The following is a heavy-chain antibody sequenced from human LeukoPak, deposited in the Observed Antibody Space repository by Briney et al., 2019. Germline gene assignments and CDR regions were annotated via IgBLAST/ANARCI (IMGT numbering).Heavy chain of an antibody. D-gene: IGHD7-27*01. CDR1: GYTFTGYY. CDR3: AGITGELYYYYGMDV. V-gene: IGHV1-2*02. J-gene: IGHJ6*02. CDR2: INPNSGGT. Sequence: ASVKVSCKASGYTFTGYYMHWVRQAPGQGLEWMGWINPNSGGTNYAQKFQGRVTMTRDTSISTAYMELSRLRSDDTAVYYCAGITGELYYYYGMDVWGQGTTVTVSS.